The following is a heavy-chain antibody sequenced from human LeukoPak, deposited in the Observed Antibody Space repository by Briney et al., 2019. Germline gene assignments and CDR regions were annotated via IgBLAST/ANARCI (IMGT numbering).Heavy chain of an antibody. V-gene: IGHV1-2*02. D-gene: IGHD2-2*01. CDR2: INPNSGGT. J-gene: IGHJ5*02. Sequence: GASVKVSCKASGYTSTGYYMHWVRQAPGQGLEWMGWINPNSGGTNYAQKFQGRVTMTRDTSISTAYMELSRLRSDDTAVYYCARGWEYQLLLRGRGWFDPWGQGTLVTVSS. CDR1: GYTSTGYY. CDR3: ARGWEYQLLLRGRGWFDP.